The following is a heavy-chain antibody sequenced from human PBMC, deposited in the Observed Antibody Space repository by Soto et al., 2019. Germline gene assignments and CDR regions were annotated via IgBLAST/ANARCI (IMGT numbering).Heavy chain of an antibody. V-gene: IGHV3-64D*08. CDR2: ISSNGGST. CDR1: GFTFSSYA. J-gene: IGHJ5*02. D-gene: IGHD1-26*01. CDR3: VKDPKGRELQENWFDP. Sequence: GGSLRLSCSASGFTFSSYAMHWVRQAPGKGLEYVSAISSNGGSTYYADSVKGRFTISRDNSKNTLYLQMSSLRAEDTAVYYCVKDPKGRELQENWFDPWGQGTLVTVSS.